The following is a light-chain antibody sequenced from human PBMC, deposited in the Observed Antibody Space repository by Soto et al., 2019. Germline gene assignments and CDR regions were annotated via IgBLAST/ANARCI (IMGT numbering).Light chain of an antibody. CDR3: CACASSSPYV. CDR2: EGS. Sequence: QSVLTQPASVSGSPGQSITISCTGTSSDVGNYNLVSWYQHDPGKAPKLLIYEGSKRPSGVSDRFSGSKSGNTASLTISGLQAEDETDNYCCACASSSPYVLGTGTNVTVL. CDR1: SSDVGNYNL. J-gene: IGLJ1*01. V-gene: IGLV2-23*01.